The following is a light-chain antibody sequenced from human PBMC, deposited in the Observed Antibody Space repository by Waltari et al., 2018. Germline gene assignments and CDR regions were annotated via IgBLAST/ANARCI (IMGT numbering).Light chain of an antibody. CDR1: QSGGSD. CDR2: GAS. J-gene: IGKJ4*01. V-gene: IGKV3-15*01. Sequence: IVMTQSPATLSVSPGEGVTLYCRTSQSGGSDLAWYQQRPGQAPRLLIYGASTRATGFPARVSGSGSGTEFTLTISSLQSEDFAVYYCQQYAQWPLTVGGGTKVEIK. CDR3: QQYAQWPLT.